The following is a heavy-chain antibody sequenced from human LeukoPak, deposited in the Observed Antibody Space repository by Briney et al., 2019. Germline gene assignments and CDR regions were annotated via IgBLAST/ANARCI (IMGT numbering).Heavy chain of an antibody. CDR3: AKHLFGNSLVDWFDP. Sequence: GGSLRLSCAASGFTFSSYGMHWVRQAPGKGLEWVAVISYDGSNKYYADSVKGRFTISRDNSKNTLYLQMNSLRAEDTAVYYCAKHLFGNSLVDWFDPWGQGTLVTVSS. V-gene: IGHV3-30*18. CDR1: GFTFSSYG. D-gene: IGHD4-23*01. CDR2: ISYDGSNK. J-gene: IGHJ5*02.